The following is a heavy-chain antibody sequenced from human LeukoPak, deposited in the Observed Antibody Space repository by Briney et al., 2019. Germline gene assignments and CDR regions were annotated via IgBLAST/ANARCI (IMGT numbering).Heavy chain of an antibody. V-gene: IGHV4-30-2*01. D-gene: IGHD2-15*01. Sequence: SQTLSLTCTVSGGSISSGGYSWSWIRQPPGKGLEWIGYIYHSGSTYYNPSLKSRVTISVDRSKNQFSLKLSSVTAADTAVYYCASLDCSGGSCKLDYWGQGTLVTVSS. CDR2: IYHSGST. CDR3: ASLDCSGGSCKLDY. J-gene: IGHJ4*02. CDR1: GGSISSGGYS.